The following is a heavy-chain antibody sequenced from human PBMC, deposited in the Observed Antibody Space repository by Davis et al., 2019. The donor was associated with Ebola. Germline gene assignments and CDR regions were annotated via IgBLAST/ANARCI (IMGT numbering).Heavy chain of an antibody. CDR3: ARDAGRDDSRPKTNSLFDYYGMDV. Sequence: SVKVSCKASGGTFSSYAISWVRQAPGQGLEWMGGIIPIFGTANYAQKFQGRVTITADESTSTAYMELSSLRSEDTAVYYCARDAGRDDSRPKTNSLFDYYGMDVWGQGTTVTVSS. CDR2: IIPIFGTA. CDR1: GGTFSSYA. J-gene: IGHJ6*02. V-gene: IGHV1-69*13. D-gene: IGHD3-22*01.